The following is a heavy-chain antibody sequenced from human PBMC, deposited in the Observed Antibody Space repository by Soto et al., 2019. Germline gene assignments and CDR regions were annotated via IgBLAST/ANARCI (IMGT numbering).Heavy chain of an antibody. CDR3: AKGNRKYSSSWFFDY. CDR2: ISYDGSNK. J-gene: IGHJ4*02. CDR1: GFTFSSYG. V-gene: IGHV3-30*18. Sequence: GGSLRLSCAASGFTFSSYGMHWVRQAPGKGLEWVAVISYDGSNKYYADSVKGRFTISRDNSKNTLYLQMNSLRAEDTAVYYCAKGNRKYSSSWFFDYWGQGTLVTGSS. D-gene: IGHD6-13*01.